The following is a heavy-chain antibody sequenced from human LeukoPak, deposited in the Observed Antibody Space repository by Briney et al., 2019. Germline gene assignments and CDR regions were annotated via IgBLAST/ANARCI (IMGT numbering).Heavy chain of an antibody. CDR1: GFAFSSQA. CDR3: AKDARRTSGWYFFDY. Sequence: GESLRLSCAASGFAFSSQAMGWVRQAPGKGLEWVSVISDSGSITYYADSVKGRFTISRDNSKNTLFLQMNSLRAEDTAVYYCAKDARRTSGWYFFDYWGQGTLVTVSS. D-gene: IGHD6-19*01. V-gene: IGHV3-23*01. CDR2: ISDSGSIT. J-gene: IGHJ4*02.